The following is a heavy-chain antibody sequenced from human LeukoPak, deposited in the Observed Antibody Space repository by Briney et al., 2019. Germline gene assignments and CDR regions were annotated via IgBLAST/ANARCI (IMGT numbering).Heavy chain of an antibody. CDR1: GYTLTELS. CDR3: ATYDSSGYYYFDY. D-gene: IGHD3-22*01. V-gene: IGHV1-24*01. CDR2: FDPEDGET. Sequence: GASVKVSCKVSGYTLTELSMHWVRQAPGTGLEWMGGFDPEDGETIYAQKFQGRVTMTEDTSTDTAYMELSSLRSEDTAVYYCATYDSSGYYYFDYWGQGTLVTVSS. J-gene: IGHJ4*02.